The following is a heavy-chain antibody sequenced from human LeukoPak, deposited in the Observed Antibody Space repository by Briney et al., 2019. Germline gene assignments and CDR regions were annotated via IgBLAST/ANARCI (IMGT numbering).Heavy chain of an antibody. Sequence: ASVKVSCKASGYTFTGYYMHWVRQAPGQGLEWMGWINPNSGGTNYAQKFQGRVTMTRDTSISTAYMELSRLRSDDTAVYYCARGSSIAAAGRYYYYYMDVWGKGTTVTVSS. V-gene: IGHV1-2*02. CDR1: GYTFTGYY. J-gene: IGHJ6*03. D-gene: IGHD6-13*01. CDR3: ARGSSIAAAGRYYYYYMDV. CDR2: INPNSGGT.